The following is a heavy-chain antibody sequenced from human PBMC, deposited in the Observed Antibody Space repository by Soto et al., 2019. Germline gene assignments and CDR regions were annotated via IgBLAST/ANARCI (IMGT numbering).Heavy chain of an antibody. J-gene: IGHJ4*02. V-gene: IGHV1-46*03. CDR3: AGEVPDKKHCDY. Sequence: ASVKVSCKASGYTFSSYFVHWVRQAPGQGLEWMGVIYPDGTTTKYAQNFQGRVTTTRDTSTTTVYMELSSLRSEDTAVYYCAGEVPDKKHCDYWGQGTLVTVSS. CDR2: IYPDGTTT. CDR1: GYTFSSYF.